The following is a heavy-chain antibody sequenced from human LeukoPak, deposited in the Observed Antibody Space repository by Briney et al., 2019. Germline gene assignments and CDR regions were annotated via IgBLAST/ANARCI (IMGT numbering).Heavy chain of an antibody. CDR1: GFTFSSYA. V-gene: IGHV3-23*01. CDR2: ISGSGGST. Sequence: GGSLRLSCAASGFTFSSYAMSWVRQAPGKGLEWVSAISGSGGSTYYADSVKGRFTISRDNSKNTLYLQMNSLRAEDTAVYYCARGVRYSSAWAFDYWGQGTLVTVSS. J-gene: IGHJ4*02. D-gene: IGHD6-19*01. CDR3: ARGVRYSSAWAFDY.